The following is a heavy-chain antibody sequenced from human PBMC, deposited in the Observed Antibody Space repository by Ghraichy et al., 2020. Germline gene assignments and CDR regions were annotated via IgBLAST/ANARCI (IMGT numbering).Heavy chain of an antibody. V-gene: IGHV3-33*01. Sequence: GGSLRLSCAASGFTFSSYGMHWVRQAPGKGLEWVAVIWYDGSNKYYADSVKGRFTISRDNSKNTLYLQMNSLRAEDTAVYYCARPRKLFFSPPHNDAFDIWGQGTMVTVSS. D-gene: IGHD2-15*01. CDR3: ARPRKLFFSPPHNDAFDI. J-gene: IGHJ3*02. CDR1: GFTFSSYG. CDR2: IWYDGSNK.